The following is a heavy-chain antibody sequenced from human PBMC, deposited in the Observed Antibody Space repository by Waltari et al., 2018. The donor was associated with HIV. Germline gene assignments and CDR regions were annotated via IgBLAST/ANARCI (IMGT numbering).Heavy chain of an antibody. CDR1: GGSIRSGSYY. CDR3: ARAYYDFWSGTGSSGNWFDP. J-gene: IGHJ5*02. CDR2: IYTSGST. Sequence: QVQLQESGPGLVKPSQTLSLTCTVSGGSIRSGSYYWSWLRQPAGKGLELIGRIYTSGSTNYNPSLKSRVTISVDTSKNQFSLKLRSVTAADTAVYYCARAYYDFWSGTGSSGNWFDPWGQGTLVTVSS. D-gene: IGHD3-3*01. V-gene: IGHV4-61*02.